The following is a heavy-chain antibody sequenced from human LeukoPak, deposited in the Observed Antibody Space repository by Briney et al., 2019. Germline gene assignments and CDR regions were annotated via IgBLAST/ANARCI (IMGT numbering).Heavy chain of an antibody. CDR2: IYSGGST. CDR1: GFTVSSNY. D-gene: IGHD3-10*01. J-gene: IGHJ6*02. Sequence: GGSLRLSCAASGFTVSSNYMSWVRQAPGKGLEWVSVIYSGGSTYYADSVKGRFTISRDNSKNTLYLQMNSLRAEDTAVCYCARDHMVRGVITYYYYGMDVWGQGTTVTVSS. CDR3: ARDHMVRGVITYYYYGMDV. V-gene: IGHV3-66*01.